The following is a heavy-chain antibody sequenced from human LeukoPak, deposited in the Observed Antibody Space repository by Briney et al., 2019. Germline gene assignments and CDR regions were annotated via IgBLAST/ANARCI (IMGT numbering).Heavy chain of an antibody. J-gene: IGHJ4*02. D-gene: IGHD2-21*02. V-gene: IGHV3-23*01. CDR1: GFTFSSYA. CDR3: AKDSCGGDCYSGFDY. CDR2: ISGSGGST. Sequence: PGGSLRLSCAASGFTFSSYAMSWVRQAPGKGLEWVSAISGSGGSTYCADSVKGRFTISRDNSKNTLYLQMNSLRAEDTAVYYCAKDSCGGDCYSGFDYWGQGTLVTVSS.